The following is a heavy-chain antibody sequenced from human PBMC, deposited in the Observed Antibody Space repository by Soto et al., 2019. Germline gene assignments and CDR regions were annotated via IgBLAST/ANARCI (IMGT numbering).Heavy chain of an antibody. Sequence: ASVKVSCKASGGTFSSYAISWVRQAPGQGLEWMGGIIPIFGTANYAQKFQGRVTITADESTSTAYMELSSLRSEDTAVYYCARGRTPGRGYSSSWCGPSGGAFDLWGKGTMVTVSS. V-gene: IGHV1-69*13. CDR2: IIPIFGTA. CDR3: ARGRTPGRGYSSSWCGPSGGAFDL. J-gene: IGHJ3*01. D-gene: IGHD6-13*01. CDR1: GGTFSSYA.